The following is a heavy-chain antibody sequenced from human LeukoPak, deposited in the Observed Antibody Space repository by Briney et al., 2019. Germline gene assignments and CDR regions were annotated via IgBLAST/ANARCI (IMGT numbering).Heavy chain of an antibody. CDR2: INHSGST. J-gene: IGHJ6*03. D-gene: IGHD3-3*01. CDR3: ARETGVELRFLEWLYYMDV. V-gene: IGHV4-34*01. CDR1: GFTFSSYA. Sequence: GSLRLSCTASGFTFSSYAMSWVRQAPGKGLEWIGEINHSGSTNYNPSLKSRVTISVDTSKNQFSLRLSSVTAADTAVYYCARETGVELRFLEWLYYMDVWGKGTTVTVSS.